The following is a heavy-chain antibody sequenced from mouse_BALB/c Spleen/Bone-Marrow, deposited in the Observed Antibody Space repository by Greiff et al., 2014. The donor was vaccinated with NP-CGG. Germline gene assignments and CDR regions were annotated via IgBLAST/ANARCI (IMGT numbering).Heavy chain of an antibody. CDR3: ARWEYYAMDY. CDR2: IDPANGNT. D-gene: IGHD4-1*01. Sequence: VQLQQSGAELVKPGASVKLSCTASGFNIKDTYMHWVKQRPEQGLEWIGRIDPANGNTKYDPKFQGKATITADTSSNTAYLQHSSLTTEDAAVYYCARWEYYAMDYWGQGTSVTVSS. V-gene: IGHV14-3*02. J-gene: IGHJ4*01. CDR1: GFNIKDTY.